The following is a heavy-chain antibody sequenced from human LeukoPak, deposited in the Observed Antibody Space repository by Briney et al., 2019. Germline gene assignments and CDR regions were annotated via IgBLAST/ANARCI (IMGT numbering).Heavy chain of an antibody. CDR2: IYYTGSP. V-gene: IGHV4-39*01. CDR1: GGSISSSSYY. D-gene: IGHD2-15*01. Sequence: PSETLSLTCTVSGGSISSSSYYWGWIRQPPGKGLEWIGSIYYTGSPFYNPSLRSRVTMSVDTAENQFSLNLNSVTAADTAIYYCARQTYFYEASGHLSDNWGQGTLVTVSS. CDR3: ARQTYFYEASGHLSDN. J-gene: IGHJ4*02.